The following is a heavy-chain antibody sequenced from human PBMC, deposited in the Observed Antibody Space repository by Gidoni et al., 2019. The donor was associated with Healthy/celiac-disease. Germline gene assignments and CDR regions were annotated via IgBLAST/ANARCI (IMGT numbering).Heavy chain of an antibody. CDR3: ARDLWAGAAAGTGGY. D-gene: IGHD6-13*01. J-gene: IGHJ4*02. CDR2: ISSSSSYI. CDR1: GFTFSSYS. V-gene: IGHV3-21*01. Sequence: EVQLVESGGGLVKPGGSLRISGAASGFTFSSYSMNWVRQAPGKGLEWVSSISSSSSYIYYADSVKGRFTISRDNAKNSLYLQMNSLRAEDTAVYYCARDLWAGAAAGTGGYWGQGTLVTVSS.